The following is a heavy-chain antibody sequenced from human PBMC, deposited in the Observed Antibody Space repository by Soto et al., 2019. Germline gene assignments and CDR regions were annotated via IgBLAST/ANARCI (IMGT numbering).Heavy chain of an antibody. Sequence: SVKVSCKASGGTFSSYASSWVRQAPGQGLEWMGGIIPIFGTANYAQKFQGRVTITADESTSTAYMELSSLRSEDTAVYYCARGLITGSQYSGGWYYFDSWGQGTQVTVSS. V-gene: IGHV1-69*13. D-gene: IGHD1-26*01. CDR1: GGTFSSYA. CDR3: ARGLITGSQYSGGWYYFDS. J-gene: IGHJ4*02. CDR2: IIPIFGTA.